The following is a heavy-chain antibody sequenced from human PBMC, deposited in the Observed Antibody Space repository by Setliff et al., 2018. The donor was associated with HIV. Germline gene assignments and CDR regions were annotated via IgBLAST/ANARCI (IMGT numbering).Heavy chain of an antibody. Sequence: GESLTISCVASGFTSSNYVLHWVRQAPGKGLEWVAAISHDGSTQYYADSLMGRFTISRDNSKNMIYLQLNNLRTEDTGVYYCAREYSFGSNLDSWGQGTLVTVSS. CDR3: AREYSFGSNLDS. CDR2: ISHDGSTQ. D-gene: IGHD5-18*01. CDR1: GFTSSNYV. V-gene: IGHV3-30*01. J-gene: IGHJ4*02.